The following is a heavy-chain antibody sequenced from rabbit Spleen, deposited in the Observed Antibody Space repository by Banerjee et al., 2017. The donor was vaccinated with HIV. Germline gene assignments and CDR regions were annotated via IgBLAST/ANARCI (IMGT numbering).Heavy chain of an antibody. D-gene: IGHD4-1*01. Sequence: QSLQESGGGLVKPEGSLTLTCTASGFSFISGYYMCWVRQAPGKGLEWIGIIYAARGTTDYASWVNGRFTISSDNAQTTVDLKMTSLTAADTTTYFCARAIVPWLGLTRLDLWGQGTLVTVS. CDR2: IYAARGTT. CDR3: ARAIVPWLGLTRLDL. J-gene: IGHJ3*01. V-gene: IGHV1S40*01. CDR1: GFSFISGYY.